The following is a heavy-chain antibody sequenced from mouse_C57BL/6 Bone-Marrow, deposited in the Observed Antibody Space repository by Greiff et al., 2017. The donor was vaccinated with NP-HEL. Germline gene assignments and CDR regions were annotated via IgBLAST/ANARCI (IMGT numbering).Heavy chain of an antibody. CDR3: ARGDGSSSYAMDY. CDR2: IHPNSGST. V-gene: IGHV1-64*01. Sequence: QVQLQQPGAELVKPGASVKLSCKASGYTFTSYWMHWVKQRPGQGLEWIGMIHPNSGSTNYNEKFKSKATLTVDKSSSTAYMQLSSLTSEDSAVYYCARGDGSSSYAMDYWGQGTSVTVSS. D-gene: IGHD1-1*01. CDR1: GYTFTSYW. J-gene: IGHJ4*01.